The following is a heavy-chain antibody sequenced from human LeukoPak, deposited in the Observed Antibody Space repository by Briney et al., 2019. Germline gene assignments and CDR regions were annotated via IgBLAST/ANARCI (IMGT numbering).Heavy chain of an antibody. V-gene: IGHV1-2*02. Sequence: ASVKVSCKASGYTFTGYYMHWVRQAPGQGLEWMGWINPNSGGTNYAQKFQGRVTMTRDTSISTAYMELSRLRSDDTAVYYCAREYRGCSSTSCSLYYYYYYMDVWGKGTTVTVSS. CDR1: GYTFTGYY. CDR3: AREYRGCSSTSCSLYYYYYYMDV. CDR2: INPNSGGT. J-gene: IGHJ6*03. D-gene: IGHD2-2*01.